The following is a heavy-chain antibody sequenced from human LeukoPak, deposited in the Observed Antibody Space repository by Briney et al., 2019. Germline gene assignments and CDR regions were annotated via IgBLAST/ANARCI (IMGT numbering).Heavy chain of an antibody. Sequence: PGGSLSLTCAASGFTFNDYIIHWVRQVPGKGLEWVSLVSGDGSTTHYADSVKGRFTIYRDNSKNSVYLQLNSLRGEDTAFYYCAKDEAGSCDYWGQGTLVTVSS. CDR2: VSGDGSTT. CDR1: GFTFNDYI. CDR3: AKDEAGSCDY. D-gene: IGHD1-26*01. J-gene: IGHJ4*02. V-gene: IGHV3-43*02.